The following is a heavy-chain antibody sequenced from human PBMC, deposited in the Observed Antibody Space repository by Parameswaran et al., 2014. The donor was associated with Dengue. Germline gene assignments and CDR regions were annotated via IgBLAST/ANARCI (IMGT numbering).Heavy chain of an antibody. CDR2: INHSGST. V-gene: IGHV4-34*01. CDR3: ARGASRYDSSGFDY. Sequence: WIRQPPGKGLEWIGEINHSGSTNYNPSLKSRVTISVDTSKNQFSLKLSSVTAADTAVYYCARGASRYDSSGFDYWARNPGHRLL. J-gene: IGHJ4*01. D-gene: IGHD6-19*01.